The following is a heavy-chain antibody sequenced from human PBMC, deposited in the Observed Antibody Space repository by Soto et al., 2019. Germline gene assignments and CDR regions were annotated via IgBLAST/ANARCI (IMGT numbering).Heavy chain of an antibody. V-gene: IGHV4-59*01. CDR2: IYYSGST. CDR3: ARDHKQQLIDYYYYYGMDV. CDR1: GGSISSYY. Sequence: PSETLSLTCTVSGGSISSYYWSWIRQPPGKGLEWIGYIYYSGSTNYNPSLKSRVTISVDTSKNQFSLKLSSVTAADTAVYYCARDHKQQLIDYYYYYGMDVWGQGTTVTV. D-gene: IGHD6-13*01. J-gene: IGHJ6*02.